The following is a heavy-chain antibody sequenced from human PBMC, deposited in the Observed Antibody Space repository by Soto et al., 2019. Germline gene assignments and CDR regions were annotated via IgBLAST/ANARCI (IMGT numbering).Heavy chain of an antibody. J-gene: IGHJ4*02. Sequence: QVRLVQSGAEVTKTESSVKVSCEASGTTFSNFAIGWVRQAPGQGLEWMGGIILPFGTPNYAQKFQGRVTISAEESMTTVYMELRGLRSGDTAVYYCVRGPDYEGYFDYWGQGTLVTVSS. D-gene: IGHD3-22*01. V-gene: IGHV1-69*12. CDR1: GTTFSNFA. CDR3: VRGPDYEGYFDY. CDR2: IILPFGTP.